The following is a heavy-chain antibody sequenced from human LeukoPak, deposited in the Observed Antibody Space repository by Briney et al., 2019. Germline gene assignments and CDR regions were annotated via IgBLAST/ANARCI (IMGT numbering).Heavy chain of an antibody. Sequence: SQTLSLTCTVSGGSISSGGYYWSWIRQHPGKGLEWIGCIYYSGSTYYNPSLKSRVTISVDTSKNQFSLKLSSVTAADTAVYYCARAWATKPNFDYWGQGTLVTVSS. CDR3: ARAWATKPNFDY. D-gene: IGHD1-26*01. CDR1: GGSISSGGYY. J-gene: IGHJ4*02. CDR2: IYYSGST. V-gene: IGHV4-31*03.